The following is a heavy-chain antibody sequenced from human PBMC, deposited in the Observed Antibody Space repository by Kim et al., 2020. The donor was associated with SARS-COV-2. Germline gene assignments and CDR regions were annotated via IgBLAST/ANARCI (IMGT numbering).Heavy chain of an antibody. D-gene: IGHD3-16*01. Sequence: GGSLRLSCATSGFTFDTNVMSWVRQAPGKGLEWVSAINGGGGSTDYADSVRGRFTISRDNSKNTLYLQMNRLRAEDTAVYYCAKEVRFYYVGDYRNDAFDVLGQGTLVTVSS. CDR1: GFTFDTNV. J-gene: IGHJ3*01. CDR3: AKEVRFYYVGDYRNDAFDV. V-gene: IGHV3-23*01. CDR2: INGGGGST.